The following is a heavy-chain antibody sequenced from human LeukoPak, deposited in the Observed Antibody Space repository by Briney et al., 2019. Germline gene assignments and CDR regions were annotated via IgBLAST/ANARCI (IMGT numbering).Heavy chain of an antibody. CDR1: GGSIRSYF. J-gene: IGHJ4*02. CDR3: ARGRYGWLPFDY. CDR2: IYTSGST. D-gene: IGHD3-16*01. Sequence: SETLSLTCTVSGGSIRSYFWSWIRQPAGKGLEWIGHIYTSGSTNYNPSLKSRVTISVDTSKNQFTLNLSSATAADTAVYYCARGRYGWLPFDYWGQGTLVTVSS. V-gene: IGHV4-4*07.